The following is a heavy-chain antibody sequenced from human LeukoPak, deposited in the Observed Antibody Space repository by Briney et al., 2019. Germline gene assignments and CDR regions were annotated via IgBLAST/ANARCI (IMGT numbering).Heavy chain of an antibody. Sequence: GGSLRLSCAASGFTFSSYSMNWVRQAPGKGLEWVSSISSSGSYMYYAASVKGRFTISRDNAKNSLYLQMNSLRAVDTAVYYCARDRWFGELLGPYYMDVWGKGTTVTVSS. D-gene: IGHD3-10*01. CDR1: GFTFSSYS. J-gene: IGHJ6*03. CDR2: ISSSGSYM. CDR3: ARDRWFGELLGPYYMDV. V-gene: IGHV3-21*03.